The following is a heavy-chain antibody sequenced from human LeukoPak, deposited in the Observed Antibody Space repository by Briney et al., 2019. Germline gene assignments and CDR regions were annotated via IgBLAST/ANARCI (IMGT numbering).Heavy chain of an antibody. J-gene: IGHJ6*03. CDR1: GYTFTSYA. CDR3: ASSSWYYYYYYMDV. Sequence: GASVKVSCKASGYTFTSYAMNWVRQAPGQGLEWMGWININTGNPTYAQGFTGRFVFSLDTSVSTAYLQISSLKAEDTAVYYCASSSWYYYYYYMDVWGKGTTVTVSS. D-gene: IGHD6-13*01. V-gene: IGHV7-4-1*02. CDR2: ININTGNP.